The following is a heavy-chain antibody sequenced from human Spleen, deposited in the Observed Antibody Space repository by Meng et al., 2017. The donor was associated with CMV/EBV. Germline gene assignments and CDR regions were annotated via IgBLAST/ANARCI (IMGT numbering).Heavy chain of an antibody. CDR3: ARSPLLGGFDP. J-gene: IGHJ5*02. CDR2: IYYSGST. CDR1: GGSFSGYY. Sequence: SEPLSLTCAVYGGSFSGYYWSWIRQPPGKGLEWIGYIYYSGSTNYNPSLKSRVTISVDTSKNQFSLKLSSVTAADTAVYYCARSPLLGGFDPWGQGTLVTVSS. D-gene: IGHD1-26*01. V-gene: IGHV4-59*01.